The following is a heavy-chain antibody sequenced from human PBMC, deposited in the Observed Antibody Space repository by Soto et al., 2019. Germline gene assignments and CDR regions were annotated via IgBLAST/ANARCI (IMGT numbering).Heavy chain of an antibody. V-gene: IGHV1-18*01. J-gene: IGHJ3*02. CDR1: GGTFSSYG. Sequence: EASVKVSCKASGGTFSSYGISWVRQAPGQGLEWMGWISAYNGNTNYAQKLQGRVTMTTDTSTSTAYMELRSLRSDDTAVYYCARDSAGALLGELATDAFDIWGQGTMVTVSS. CDR2: ISAYNGNT. D-gene: IGHD3-16*01. CDR3: ARDSAGALLGELATDAFDI.